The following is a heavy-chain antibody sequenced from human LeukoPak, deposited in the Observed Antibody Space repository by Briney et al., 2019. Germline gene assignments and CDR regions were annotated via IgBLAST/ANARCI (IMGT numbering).Heavy chain of an antibody. CDR3: ARSHYGSGSYSLYYFDY. CDR1: GGSISSSSYY. CDR2: IYYSGST. V-gene: IGHV4-39*01. Sequence: SETLSLTCTVSGGSISSSSYYWGWIHQPPGKGLEWIGSIYYSGSTYYNPSLKSRVTISVDTSKNQFSLKLSSVTAADTAEYYCARSHYGSGSYSLYYFDYWGQGTLVTVSS. D-gene: IGHD3-10*01. J-gene: IGHJ4*02.